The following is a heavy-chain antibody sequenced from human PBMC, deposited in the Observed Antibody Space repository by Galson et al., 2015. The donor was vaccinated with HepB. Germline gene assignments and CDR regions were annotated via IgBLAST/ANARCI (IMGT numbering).Heavy chain of an antibody. CDR1: GGSINIGNW. CDR2: ISHIGDT. CDR3: ASTPEGVRLGSP. V-gene: IGHV4-4*02. Sequence: SETLSLTCAVSGGSINIGNWWTWVRQPPGKGLGGIGEISHIGDTNYNPSIKSRVDISVDKSKNHISLNLSSVTAADTAVYDCASTPEGVRLGSPWVQGTLVTVSS. D-gene: IGHD1-26*01. J-gene: IGHJ5*02.